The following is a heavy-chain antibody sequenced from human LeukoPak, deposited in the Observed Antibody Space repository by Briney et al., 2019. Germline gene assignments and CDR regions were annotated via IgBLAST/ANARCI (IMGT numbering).Heavy chain of an antibody. Sequence: ASVKVSCKASGYTFTGYYMHWVRQAPGQGLEWMGWINPNSGGTNYAQKFQGWVTMTRDTSISTAYMELSGLRSDDTAVYYCARESSGSSLRGGMDVWRQGSNVSVRS. J-gene: IGHJ6*01. V-gene: IGHV1-2*04. D-gene: IGHD6-19*01. CDR2: INPNSGGT. CDR1: GYTFTGYY. CDR3: ARESSGSSLRGGMDV.